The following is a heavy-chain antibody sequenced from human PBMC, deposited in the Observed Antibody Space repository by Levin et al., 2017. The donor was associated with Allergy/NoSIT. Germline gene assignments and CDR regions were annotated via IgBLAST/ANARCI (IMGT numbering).Heavy chain of an antibody. D-gene: IGHD3-3*01. Sequence: GASVKVSCKASGYTLTDNYMHWVRQAPGQGLEWMGRINPKSGDTDYAQKFQGRVTMTRDTSISTAYMELSRLTSDDTAVYYCARDLRITIFGVTYSYYYGMDVWGQGTTVTVAS. CDR3: ARDLRITIFGVTYSYYYGMDV. J-gene: IGHJ6*02. CDR2: INPKSGDT. CDR1: GYTLTDNY. V-gene: IGHV1-2*06.